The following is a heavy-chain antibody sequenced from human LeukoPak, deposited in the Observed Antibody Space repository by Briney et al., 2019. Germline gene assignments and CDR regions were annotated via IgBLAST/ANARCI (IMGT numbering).Heavy chain of an antibody. Sequence: GGSLRLSCAASGFTFSSYSMNWVRQAPGKGLEWVSSISRSSSYIYYVDSVKGRFTISRDNAKNSLYLQMNSLRAEDTAVYYCARVGDSSGYYYYGMDVWGQGTTVTVSS. V-gene: IGHV3-21*01. D-gene: IGHD3-22*01. CDR1: GFTFSSYS. CDR2: ISRSSSYI. CDR3: ARVGDSSGYYYYGMDV. J-gene: IGHJ6*02.